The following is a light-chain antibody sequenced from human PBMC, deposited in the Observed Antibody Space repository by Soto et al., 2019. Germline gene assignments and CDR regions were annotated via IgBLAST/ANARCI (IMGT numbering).Light chain of an antibody. CDR2: DVS. CDR3: SSYTSSSTLVV. V-gene: IGLV2-14*01. J-gene: IGLJ2*01. Sequence: QSALTQPASVSGSPGQSITISCTGTSSDVGGYHYVSWYQQHPGKAPKLMIYDVSNRPSGVSNRFSGSKSGNTASLTISGLQAEDEADYYFSSYTSSSTLVVFGGGTKLTVL. CDR1: SSDVGGYHY.